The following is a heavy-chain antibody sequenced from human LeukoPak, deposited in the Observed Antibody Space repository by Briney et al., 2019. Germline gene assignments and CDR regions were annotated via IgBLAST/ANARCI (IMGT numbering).Heavy chain of an antibody. CDR1: GGSISSSNW. Sequence: SGTLSLTCAVSGGSISSSNWWSGVRPPPGKGREWIGEIYHSGSTNYNPSLKRRVTISVDKSKNQFSLNLSSVPAADTAVYYCARSSYYDYVWGSYRYGPFDYWGQGTLVTVSS. V-gene: IGHV4-4*02. D-gene: IGHD3-16*02. CDR2: IYHSGST. CDR3: ARSSYYDYVWGSYRYGPFDY. J-gene: IGHJ4*02.